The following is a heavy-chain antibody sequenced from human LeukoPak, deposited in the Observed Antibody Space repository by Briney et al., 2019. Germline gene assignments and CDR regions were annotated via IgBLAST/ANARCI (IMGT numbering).Heavy chain of an antibody. J-gene: IGHJ4*02. CDR3: VRGADTGYSSDS. D-gene: IGHD3-9*01. V-gene: IGHV3-7*01. CDR2: IKQDGSEK. CDR1: GFTFSSYW. Sequence: GGSLTLSCAASGFTFSSYWMSWVRQAPGKGLEGVANIKQDGSEKYYVDSVKGRFTISRDNAKNSLYLQMNSLRVEDTAVYYCVRGADTGYSSDSWGQGTLVTVSS.